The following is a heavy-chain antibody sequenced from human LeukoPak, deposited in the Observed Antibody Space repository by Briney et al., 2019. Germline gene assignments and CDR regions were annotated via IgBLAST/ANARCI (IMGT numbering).Heavy chain of an antibody. CDR2: ITGSGGNT. CDR1: GFAFSSSA. CDR3: ARPRGSSGQYFFDY. Sequence: GGSLTLSCAASGFAFSSSAMTWVRQAPGKGPEWVSTITGSGGNTYYADSVKGQFSISRDNSKNTLYLQMNSLRAEDTAVYYCARPRGSSGQYFFDYWGQGTLVTVSS. D-gene: IGHD3-22*01. J-gene: IGHJ4*02. V-gene: IGHV3-23*01.